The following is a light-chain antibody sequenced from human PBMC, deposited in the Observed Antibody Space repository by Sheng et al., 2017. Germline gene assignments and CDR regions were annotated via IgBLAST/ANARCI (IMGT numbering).Light chain of an antibody. CDR2: LDT. V-gene: IGLV3-1*01. CDR3: QAWDRRVV. CDR1: NLGDKY. J-gene: IGLJ2*01. Sequence: SYELTQPPSVSASAGQTATITCSGDNLGDKYTTWYQQKPGQSPVLVMYLDTKRPSGIPERFSGSNSGNTATLTISGTQAMDEADYYCQAWDRRVVFGGGTKLTVL.